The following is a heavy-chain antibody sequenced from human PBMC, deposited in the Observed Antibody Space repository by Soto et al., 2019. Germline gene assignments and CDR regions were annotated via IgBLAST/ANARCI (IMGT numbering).Heavy chain of an antibody. CDR1: GFTFSDHY. J-gene: IGHJ6*02. V-gene: IGHV3-72*01. CDR2: SRNKPKSYTT. CDR3: TRGPTVTTNYYYGMDV. Sequence: GGSLRLSCAASGFTFSDHYMDWVRQAPGRGLEWVGRSRNKPKSYTTEYAASVKGRFTISRDDSKNSLYLQMNSLKTEDTAVYYCTRGPTVTTNYYYGMDVWGQGTTVTV. D-gene: IGHD4-4*01.